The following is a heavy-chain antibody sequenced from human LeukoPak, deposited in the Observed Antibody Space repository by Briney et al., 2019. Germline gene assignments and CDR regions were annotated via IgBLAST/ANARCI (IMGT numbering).Heavy chain of an antibody. CDR3: ARHSRDGYFDY. V-gene: IGHV3-53*01. CDR1: GFTVSSNY. D-gene: IGHD5-24*01. Sequence: GGPLTLPCAASGFTVSSNYMSWVRQAPGKGLEWVSVIYSGGSTYYADSVKGRFTISRDNSKNTLYLQMNSLRAADTAVYYCARHSRDGYFDYWGQGPLVIVSA. J-gene: IGHJ4*02. CDR2: IYSGGST.